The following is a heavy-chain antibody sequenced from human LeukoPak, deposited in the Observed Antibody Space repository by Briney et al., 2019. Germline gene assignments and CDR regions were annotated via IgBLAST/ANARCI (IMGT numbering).Heavy chain of an antibody. V-gene: IGHV4-59*08. Sequence: SETLSLTCTVSGGSISSYYWSWIRQPPGKGLEWIGSIYHSGSTYYNPSLKSRVTISVDTSKNQFSLKLSSVTAADTAVYYCASPSVDTAMVHAFDIWGQGTMVTVSS. CDR3: ASPSVDTAMVHAFDI. D-gene: IGHD5-18*01. CDR2: IYHSGST. CDR1: GGSISSYY. J-gene: IGHJ3*02.